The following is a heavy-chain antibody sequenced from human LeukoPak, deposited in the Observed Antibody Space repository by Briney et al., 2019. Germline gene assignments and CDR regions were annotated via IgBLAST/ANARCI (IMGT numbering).Heavy chain of an antibody. CDR2: IYYSGST. CDR1: GASMSSYY. CDR3: ARETTIFGVVIGSLAAFDI. Sequence: PSETLSLTCTVSGASMSSYYWSWLRQPPGQGLEWIAYIYYSGSTNYNPSLKSRVTISVDTSKNQFSLKLSSVTAADTAVYYCARETTIFGVVIGSLAAFDIWGQGTMVTVSS. D-gene: IGHD3-3*01. J-gene: IGHJ3*02. V-gene: IGHV4-59*01.